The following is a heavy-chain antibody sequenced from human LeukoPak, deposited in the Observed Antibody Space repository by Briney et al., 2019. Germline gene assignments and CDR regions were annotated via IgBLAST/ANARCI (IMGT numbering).Heavy chain of an antibody. CDR1: GFTFSGYA. CDR2: INDSGGKT. J-gene: IGHJ4*02. CDR3: AKTSAGIRGGYFDY. Sequence: GGSLRLSCAASGFTFSGYAMSWVRQAPGKGLEWVSLINDSGGKTYSTDSVKGRFTISRDNSKNTLFLQMSSLRAEDTAVYYCAKTSAGIRGGYFDYWGQRTLVTVSS. V-gene: IGHV3-23*01. D-gene: IGHD3-10*01.